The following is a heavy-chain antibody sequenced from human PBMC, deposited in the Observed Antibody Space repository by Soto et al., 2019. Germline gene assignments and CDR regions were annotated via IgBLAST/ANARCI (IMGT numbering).Heavy chain of an antibody. J-gene: IGHJ6*03. D-gene: IGHD6-13*01. CDR3: ARSSSWSYYYYYYMDV. CDR2: IYYSGST. V-gene: IGHV4-59*08. Sequence: SETLSLTCTVSGGSISSYYWSWIRQPPGKGLEWIGYIYYSGSTNYNPSLKSRVTISVDTSKNQFSLKLSSVTAADTAVYYCARSSSWSYYYYYYMDVWGKGTTVT. CDR1: GGSISSYY.